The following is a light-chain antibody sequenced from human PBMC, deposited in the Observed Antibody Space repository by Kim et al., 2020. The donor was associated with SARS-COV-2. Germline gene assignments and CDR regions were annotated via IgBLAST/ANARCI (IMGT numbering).Light chain of an antibody. J-gene: IGLJ2*01. CDR2: RNT. V-gene: IGLV3-9*01. Sequence: SYELTQPLSVSVALGQTARITCGGSDIGSQSVHWYQRKPGQAPVLVIYRNTIRPSGIPERFSGSNSGNTATLTISRAQAGDEADYYCQVWDSSTGVFGGGTQLTVL. CDR3: QVWDSSTGV. CDR1: DIGSQS.